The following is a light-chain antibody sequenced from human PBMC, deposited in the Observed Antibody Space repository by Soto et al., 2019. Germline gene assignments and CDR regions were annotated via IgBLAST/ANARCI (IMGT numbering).Light chain of an antibody. CDR2: DAS. Sequence: EIVLTQSPATLSLSPGERATLSCRASQRVSSYLAWYQQKPGQAPRLLIYDASNRATGIPARFSGSGSGTDFTITISSLEPEDFAVYYCQHRRKGPLTFGGGTKVELK. CDR3: QHRRKGPLT. V-gene: IGKV3-11*01. J-gene: IGKJ4*01. CDR1: QRVSSY.